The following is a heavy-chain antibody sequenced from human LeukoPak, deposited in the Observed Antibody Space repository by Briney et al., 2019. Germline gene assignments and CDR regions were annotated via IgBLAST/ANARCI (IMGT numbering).Heavy chain of an antibody. Sequence: GGSLRLSCAASGFTFSSYGMHWVRQAPGKGLEWVAVIWYDGSNKYYADSVKGRFAISRDNSKNTLYLQMNSLSAEDTAVYYCVRGYCSTANCFSGYYGMDVWGRGTTVTVSS. J-gene: IGHJ6*02. CDR3: VRGYCSTANCFSGYYGMDV. CDR2: IWYDGSNK. CDR1: GFTFSSYG. D-gene: IGHD2-2*01. V-gene: IGHV3-33*01.